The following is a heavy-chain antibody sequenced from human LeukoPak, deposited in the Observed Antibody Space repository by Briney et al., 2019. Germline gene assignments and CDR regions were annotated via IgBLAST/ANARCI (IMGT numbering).Heavy chain of an antibody. V-gene: IGHV3-23*01. CDR1: GFTFSVYG. Sequence: GGSLRLSCAASGFTFSVYGMSWVRQAPGKGLEWVSSMSGSGDSTYADSVKGRFTISRDNAKNTLYLEMNSLRAEDTAVYYCARDRSPGWFDPWGQGTLVTVSS. J-gene: IGHJ5*02. CDR3: ARDRSPGWFDP. CDR2: MSGSGDST.